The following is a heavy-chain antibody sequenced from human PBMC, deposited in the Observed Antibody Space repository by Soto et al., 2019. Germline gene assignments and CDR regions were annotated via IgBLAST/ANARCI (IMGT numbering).Heavy chain of an antibody. CDR1: GYTFTTYG. CDR2: ISAYNGDT. CDR3: AREARGNSRVYYYYGMDV. Sequence: QVQLVQSGAEVKKPGASVKVSCKASGYTFTTYGISWVRQAPGQGLEWMGWISAYNGDTNYAQNLQGRVTMTTDTSTTTAYMELTSLRSDDTAVYYFAREARGNSRVYYYYGMDVWGQWTTVTVSS. D-gene: IGHD5-18*01. V-gene: IGHV1-18*01. J-gene: IGHJ6*02.